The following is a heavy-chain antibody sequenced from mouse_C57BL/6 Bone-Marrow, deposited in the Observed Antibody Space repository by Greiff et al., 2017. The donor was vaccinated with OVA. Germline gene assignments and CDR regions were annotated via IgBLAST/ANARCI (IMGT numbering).Heavy chain of an antibody. CDR1: GFTFSDYG. J-gene: IGHJ3*01. V-gene: IGHV5-17*01. CDR3: ASPLYGYYFSWFAY. CDR2: ISSGSSTI. Sequence: EVQLVESGGGLVKPGGSLKLSCAASGFTFSDYGMHWVRQAPEKGLEWVAYISSGSSTIYYADTVKGRFTISRDNAKNTLFLQMTSLRSEDTAMYYCASPLYGYYFSWFAYWGQGTLVTVSA. D-gene: IGHD2-3*01.